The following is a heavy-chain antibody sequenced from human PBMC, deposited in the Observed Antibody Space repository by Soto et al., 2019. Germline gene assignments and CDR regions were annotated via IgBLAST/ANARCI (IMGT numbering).Heavy chain of an antibody. CDR2: ISAYNGNT. J-gene: IGHJ4*02. D-gene: IGHD2-21*02. CDR3: ARYQAYCGGDCYPIDF. CDR1: GYTFTSNG. V-gene: IGHV1-18*01. Sequence: QVQLVQSGAEVKKPGASVKVSCKASGYTFTSNGISWVRQAPGQGLEWMGWISAYNGNTNYAQKLQGRVTMTTDTSTSTAYMELGRLRIDDTAVYYCARYQAYCGGDCYPIDFWGQGTMVTVSS.